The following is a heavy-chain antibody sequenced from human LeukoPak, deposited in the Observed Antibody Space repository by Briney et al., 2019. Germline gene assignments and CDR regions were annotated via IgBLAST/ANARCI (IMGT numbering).Heavy chain of an antibody. V-gene: IGHV3-11*04. D-gene: IGHD5-12*01. Sequence: GGSLRLSCAASGFTFSDYYMSWIRQAPGKGLEWVSYISSSGSTIYYADSVKGRFTISRDNAKNSLYLQMDSLRAEGTAVYYCARGGGEYSGYDLGNWFDPWGQGTLVTVSS. J-gene: IGHJ5*02. CDR1: GFTFSDYY. CDR2: ISSSGSTI. CDR3: ARGGGEYSGYDLGNWFDP.